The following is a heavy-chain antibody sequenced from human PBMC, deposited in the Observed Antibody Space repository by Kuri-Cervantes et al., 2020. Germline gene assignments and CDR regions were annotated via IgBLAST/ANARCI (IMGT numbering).Heavy chain of an antibody. J-gene: IGHJ4*02. V-gene: IGHV3-21*01. CDR1: GFTLSSYA. CDR3: ARDSEAVAGTGAFDY. D-gene: IGHD6-19*01. Sequence: GGSLRLSCAASGFTLSSYAMHWVRQAPGKGLEWVSSISSSSSYKYYADSVKGRFTISRDNSKNTLSLQMNSLRAEDTAVYYCARDSEAVAGTGAFDYWGQGTLVTVSS. CDR2: ISSSSSYK.